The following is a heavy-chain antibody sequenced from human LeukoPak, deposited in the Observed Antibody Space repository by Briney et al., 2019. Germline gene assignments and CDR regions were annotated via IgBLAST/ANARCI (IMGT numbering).Heavy chain of an antibody. CDR3: ARAIRGVTGHFDY. CDR1: GGSISSSSYY. Sequence: PSETLSLTCTVSGGSISSSSYYWGWIRQPPGKGLEWIGSIHYSARIYYNPSLKSRLTISPDTSKNQFSLKLSSVTAADTAVYYCARAIRGVTGHFDYWGQGTLVTVSS. CDR2: IHYSARI. V-gene: IGHV4-39*07. D-gene: IGHD3-10*01. J-gene: IGHJ4*02.